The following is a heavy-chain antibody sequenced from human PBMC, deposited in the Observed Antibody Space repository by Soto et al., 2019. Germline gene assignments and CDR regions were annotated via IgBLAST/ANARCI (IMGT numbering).Heavy chain of an antibody. J-gene: IGHJ6*02. Sequence: GGSLRLSCAASGFTFSNAWMNWVRQAPGKGLEWVGRIKSKTDGGTTDYAAPVKGRFTISRDDSKSTLYLQMNSLKTEDTAVYYCTTDPYRYYYYYGMDVWGQGTTVTVSS. V-gene: IGHV3-15*07. CDR1: GFTFSNAW. CDR2: IKSKTDGGTT. CDR3: TTDPYRYYYYYGMDV.